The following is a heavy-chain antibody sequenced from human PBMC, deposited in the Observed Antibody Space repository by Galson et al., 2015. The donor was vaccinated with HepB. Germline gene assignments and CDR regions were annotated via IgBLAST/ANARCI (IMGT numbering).Heavy chain of an antibody. CDR2: ISRSSAIT. D-gene: IGHD2-21*02. Sequence: SLRLSCAASGFSFSNYSINWDRQAPGKGLEWVSYISRSSAITYYADSVQGRFTISRDNAKNSLYLHMNSLRDDDTAVYYCATDLPWGDKAFDSWGQGTLVTVSS. V-gene: IGHV3-48*02. J-gene: IGHJ5*01. CDR3: ATDLPWGDKAFDS. CDR1: GFSFSNYS.